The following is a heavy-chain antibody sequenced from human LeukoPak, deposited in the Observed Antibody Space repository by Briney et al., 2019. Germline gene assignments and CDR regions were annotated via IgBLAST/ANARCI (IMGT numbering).Heavy chain of an antibody. D-gene: IGHD6-19*01. Sequence: TGGSLRPSCAASGFNFSSFGVNWARQGPGKGLEWVSGISFIISTWSADSVKGRFTISRDNSKNTVYLQMNSLRDDDTAVYYCAKGTSSLNYDAFDIWGQGTLVTVSS. CDR1: GFNFSSFG. J-gene: IGHJ3*02. CDR3: AKGTSSLNYDAFDI. V-gene: IGHV3-23*01. CDR2: ISFIIST.